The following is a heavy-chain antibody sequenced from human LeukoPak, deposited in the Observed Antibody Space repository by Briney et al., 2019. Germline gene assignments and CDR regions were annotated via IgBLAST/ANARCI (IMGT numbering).Heavy chain of an antibody. D-gene: IGHD6-19*01. CDR2: ISAYNGNT. CDR1: GYTFTSYG. CDR3: ARDFSIAVADHYFDY. V-gene: IGHV1-18*01. Sequence: ASVKVSCKASGYTFTSYGISWVRQAPGQGLEWMGWISAYNGNTNYAQKLQGRVTMTTDTSTSTAYMELRSLRSDDTAVYYCARDFSIAVADHYFDYWGQETLVTVSS. J-gene: IGHJ4*02.